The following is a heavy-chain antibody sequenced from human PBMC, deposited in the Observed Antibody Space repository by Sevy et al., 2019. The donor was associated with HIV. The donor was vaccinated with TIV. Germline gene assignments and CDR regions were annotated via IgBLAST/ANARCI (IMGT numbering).Heavy chain of an antibody. CDR1: GFPFSSYA. J-gene: IGHJ6*02. V-gene: IGHV3-23*01. CDR3: ARELVVRGGYYYYGMDV. CDR2: IGGSGVST. Sequence: GGSLRLSCAASGFPFSSYAMSWVRQAPGKGLEWVSAIGGSGVSTYYADSVKGRFTISRDNSKNTLYLQMNSLRAEDTAVYYCARELVVRGGYYYYGMDVWGQGTTVTVSS. D-gene: IGHD3-10*01.